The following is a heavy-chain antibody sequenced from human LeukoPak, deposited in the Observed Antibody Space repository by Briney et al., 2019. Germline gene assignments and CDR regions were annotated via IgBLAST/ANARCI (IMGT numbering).Heavy chain of an antibody. CDR1: EFTFSSYW. Sequence: GGSLRLSCAASEFTFSSYWMSWVRQAPGKGLEWVANIKRDGSEKYYVDSVKGRFTISRDNAKSSLYLQMNSLRAEDTAVYYCARERTMVRGVISYSDYRGQGTLVTVSS. CDR2: IKRDGSEK. J-gene: IGHJ4*02. CDR3: ARERTMVRGVISYSDY. D-gene: IGHD3-10*01. V-gene: IGHV3-7*01.